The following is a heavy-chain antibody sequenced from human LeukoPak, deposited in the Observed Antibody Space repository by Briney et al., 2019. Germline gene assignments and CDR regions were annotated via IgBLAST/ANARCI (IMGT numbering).Heavy chain of an antibody. V-gene: IGHV4-30-2*01. CDR2: IYHSGST. Sequence: SETLSLTCAVSGGSISSGGYSWSWIRQPPGKGLEWIGYIYHSGSTYYNPSLKSRVTILVDRSKNQFSLKLSSVTAADTAVYYCARGAEWDSAFDIWGQGTMVTVSS. CDR1: GGSISSGGYS. J-gene: IGHJ3*02. CDR3: ARGAEWDSAFDI. D-gene: IGHD1-26*01.